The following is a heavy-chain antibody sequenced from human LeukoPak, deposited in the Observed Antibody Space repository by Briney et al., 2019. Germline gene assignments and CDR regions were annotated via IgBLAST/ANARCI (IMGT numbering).Heavy chain of an antibody. CDR1: GGSISSSSYY. D-gene: IGHD5-12*01. Sequence: SETLSLTCTVSGGSISSSSYYWGWIRQPPGKGLEWIGSIYYSGSTNYNPSLKSRVTISVDTSKNQFSLKLSSVTAADTAVYYCARGSGYAGVFDYWGQGTLVTVSS. CDR2: IYYSGST. V-gene: IGHV4-39*07. CDR3: ARGSGYAGVFDY. J-gene: IGHJ4*02.